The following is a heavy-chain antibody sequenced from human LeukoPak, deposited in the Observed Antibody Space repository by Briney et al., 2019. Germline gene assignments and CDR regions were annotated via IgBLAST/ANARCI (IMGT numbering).Heavy chain of an antibody. Sequence: GGSPRLSCAASGFTFSSYWMHWVRQAPGKGLEWVVNIKQDESEKYYVDSVKGRFTISRDNAKNSLYLQMNSLRAEDTAVYYCARDRDGPDYWGQGTLVTVSS. J-gene: IGHJ4*02. V-gene: IGHV3-7*01. CDR1: GFTFSSYW. CDR3: ARDRDGPDY. D-gene: IGHD5-24*01. CDR2: IKQDESEK.